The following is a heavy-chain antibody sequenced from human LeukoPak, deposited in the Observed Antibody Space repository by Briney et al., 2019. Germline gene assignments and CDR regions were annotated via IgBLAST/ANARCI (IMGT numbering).Heavy chain of an antibody. CDR2: IKQDGSEK. J-gene: IGHJ6*02. CDR1: GFTFSSYW. Sequence: GGSLRLSCTASGFTFSSYWMSWVRQTPDKGLEWVANIKQDGSEKVYVDSVKGRFTISRDNAKSSLYLQMSGLRAEDTAVYYCARDPYSSSWSYGMDVWGQGTTVTVSS. V-gene: IGHV3-7*05. CDR3: ARDPYSSSWSYGMDV. D-gene: IGHD6-13*01.